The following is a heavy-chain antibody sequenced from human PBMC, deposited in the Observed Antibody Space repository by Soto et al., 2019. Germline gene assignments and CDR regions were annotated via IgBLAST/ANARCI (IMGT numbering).Heavy chain of an antibody. CDR1: GFSLSNAGLG. CDR3: ASTYSTSWYWFDP. J-gene: IGHJ5*02. Sequence: QVTVKESGPVLVKPTETLTLTCTVSGFSLSNAGLGVSWIRQPPGKALEWLAHIFSNDEKSYSTSLKSRLTTSTDTSKSQVVLTITNMDPVDTATYYCASTYSTSWYWFDPWGQGTLVTVSS. D-gene: IGHD6-13*01. CDR2: IFSNDEK. V-gene: IGHV2-26*04.